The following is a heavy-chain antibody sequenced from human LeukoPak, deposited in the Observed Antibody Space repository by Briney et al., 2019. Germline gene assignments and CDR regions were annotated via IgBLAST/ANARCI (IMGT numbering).Heavy chain of an antibody. CDR3: ARDGVSSGYYYGWFDP. V-gene: IGHV4-59*01. J-gene: IGHJ5*02. CDR2: IYYSGST. Sequence: SETLSLTCTVSGGSISSYYWSWIRQPPGKGLEWIGYIYYSGSTNYNPSLKSRVTISVDTSKNQFSLKLSSVTAADTAVYYCARDGVSSGYYYGWFDPWGQGTLVTVSS. CDR1: GGSISSYY. D-gene: IGHD3-22*01.